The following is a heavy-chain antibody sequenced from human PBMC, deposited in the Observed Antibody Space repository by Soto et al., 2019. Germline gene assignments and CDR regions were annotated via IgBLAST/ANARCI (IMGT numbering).Heavy chain of an antibody. V-gene: IGHV1-18*04. Sequence: QVQLVQSGTEVKKPGASVQVSGKASGYSFTTYGFSWVRQAPGQGLEWMGWISAYGTTTDYAQSLQGRITLTTDTSTSTTYLELRSLRVDDTGVYYCTRDPGIASPGRGLGDYWGQGTLVTVSS. J-gene: IGHJ4*02. CDR2: ISAYGTTT. CDR3: TRDPGIASPGRGLGDY. CDR1: GYSFTTYG. D-gene: IGHD6-13*01.